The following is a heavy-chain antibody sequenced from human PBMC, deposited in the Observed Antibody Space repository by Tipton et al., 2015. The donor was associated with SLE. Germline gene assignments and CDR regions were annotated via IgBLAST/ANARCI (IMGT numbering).Heavy chain of an antibody. V-gene: IGHV1-18*01. CDR3: ARDYDSSGFYYYYYGMDV. Sequence: QLVQSGAEVKKPGASVKVSCKASGYTFTSYGISWVRQAPGQGLEWMGWISSYNGNTNYAQKLQGRVTMTTDTSTSTAYMELRSLRSDDTAVYYCARDYDSSGFYYYYYGMDVWGQGTTVTVS. D-gene: IGHD3-22*01. CDR2: ISSYNGNT. J-gene: IGHJ6*02. CDR1: GYTFTSYG.